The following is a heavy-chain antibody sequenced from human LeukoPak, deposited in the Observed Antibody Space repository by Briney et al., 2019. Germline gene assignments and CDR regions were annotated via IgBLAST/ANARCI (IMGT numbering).Heavy chain of an antibody. V-gene: IGHV4-39*01. Sequence: SETLSLTCTVSGGSISSSSYYWGWIRQPPGKGLEWIGSIYYSGSTYYNPSLKSRVTISVDTSKNQFSLKLSSVTAADTAVYYCARQANPGDLGYWGQGTLVTVSS. CDR2: IYYSGST. CDR3: ARQANPGDLGY. D-gene: IGHD7-27*01. J-gene: IGHJ4*02. CDR1: GGSISSSSYY.